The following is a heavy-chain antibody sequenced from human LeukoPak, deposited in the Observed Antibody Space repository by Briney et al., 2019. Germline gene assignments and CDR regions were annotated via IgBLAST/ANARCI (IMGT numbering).Heavy chain of an antibody. CDR2: IYYSGST. V-gene: IGHV4-39*01. J-gene: IGHJ5*02. D-gene: IGHD6-19*01. CDR3: ARHGSKAFYIAVFSRVNSFDP. Sequence: PSETLSLTCTVSGGSISSSSYYWGWIRQPPGKGLEWIGSIYYSGSTYYNPSLKSRVTISVDTSKNQFSLKLSSVTAADTAVYYCARHGSKAFYIAVFSRVNSFDPWGQGTLVTVSS. CDR1: GGSISSSSYY.